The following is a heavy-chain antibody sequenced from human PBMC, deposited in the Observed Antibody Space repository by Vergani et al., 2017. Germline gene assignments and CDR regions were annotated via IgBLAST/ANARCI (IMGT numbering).Heavy chain of an antibody. Sequence: QLQLQQWGAGLLKPSETLSLTCAVYGGSFSGYYWSWIRQPPGKGLAWIGEINHSGSTNYNPSLKSRVTISVDTSKNQFSLKLSSVTAADTAVYYCARADIALYYFDYWGQGTLVTVSS. V-gene: IGHV4-34*01. CDR1: GGSFSGYY. J-gene: IGHJ4*02. D-gene: IGHD2-21*01. CDR2: INHSGST. CDR3: ARADIALYYFDY.